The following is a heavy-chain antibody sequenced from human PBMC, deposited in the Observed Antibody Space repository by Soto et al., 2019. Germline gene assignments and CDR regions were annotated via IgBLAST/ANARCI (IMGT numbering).Heavy chain of an antibody. CDR2: IIPILGIA. V-gene: IGHV1-69*02. Sequence: SVKVSCKASGGTFSSYTISWVRQAPGQGLEWMGRIIPILGIANYAQKFQGRVTITADKSTSTAYMELSSLRSEDTAVYYCARALGIVGATTSFDYWGQGTLVTVSS. J-gene: IGHJ4*02. D-gene: IGHD1-26*01. CDR3: ARALGIVGATTSFDY. CDR1: GGTFSSYT.